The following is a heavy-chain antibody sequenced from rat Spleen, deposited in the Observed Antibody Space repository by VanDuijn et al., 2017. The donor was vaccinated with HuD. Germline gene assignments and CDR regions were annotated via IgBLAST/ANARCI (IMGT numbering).Heavy chain of an antibody. CDR3: ARFTYLGIMDA. D-gene: IGHD2-1*01. J-gene: IGHJ4*01. Sequence: EIQLQESGPGLVKPSQSLSLTCSVAGYTITSGYYWGWIRKFPGNNVEWMGYINFSDGNDNNPSLKRRISINRDTSKNQFFLQLSSVTTENTVTYYCARFTYLGIMDAWGHGASVTVSS. V-gene: IGHV3-4*01. CDR1: GYTITSGYY. CDR2: INFSDGN.